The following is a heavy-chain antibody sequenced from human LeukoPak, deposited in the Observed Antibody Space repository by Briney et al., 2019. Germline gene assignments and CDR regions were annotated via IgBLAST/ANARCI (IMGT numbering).Heavy chain of an antibody. D-gene: IGHD3-10*01. CDR1: GGTFTSYA. Sequence: SVKISCKASGGTFTSYAISWVRQTPGQGLEWMGRIIPLFGTANYAQKIQGRVTITTDESTTTAYMELSSLRSEDTAVYYCARDEPYYYYFDYWGQGTLVTVSS. V-gene: IGHV1-69*05. J-gene: IGHJ4*02. CDR3: ARDEPYYYYFDY. CDR2: IIPLFGTA.